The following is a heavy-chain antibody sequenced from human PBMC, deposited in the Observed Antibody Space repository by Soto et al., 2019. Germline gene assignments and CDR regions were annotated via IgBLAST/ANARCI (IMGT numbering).Heavy chain of an antibody. D-gene: IGHD6-25*01. V-gene: IGHV4-39*01. Sequence: SETLSLTCSVSGDSMRGYHFYWGWIRQAPGKGLEWIGSAYFSGGNTYYSPSLKSRVSISVDTSKNEFSLRLTSLTAADTAVYFCAYGSSSAWIDYWGQGTLVTVSS. CDR1: GDSMRGYHFY. CDR2: AYFSGGNT. CDR3: AYGSSSAWIDY. J-gene: IGHJ4*02.